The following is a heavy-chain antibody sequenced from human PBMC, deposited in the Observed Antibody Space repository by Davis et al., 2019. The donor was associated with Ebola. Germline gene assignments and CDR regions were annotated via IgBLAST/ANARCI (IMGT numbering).Heavy chain of an antibody. CDR2: ISSTSRAT. CDR3: ARDNYISAFYYYYFMDV. CDR1: GFTFSDYY. J-gene: IGHJ6*02. V-gene: IGHV3-11*06. D-gene: IGHD1-7*01. Sequence: GESLKISCVASGFTFSDYYMSWIRQAPGKGLEWVSSISSTSRATYYADSLKGRFTISRDNAKSSLYLQMNSLRDEDTGVYFCARDNYISAFYYYYFMDVWGQGTTVTVSS.